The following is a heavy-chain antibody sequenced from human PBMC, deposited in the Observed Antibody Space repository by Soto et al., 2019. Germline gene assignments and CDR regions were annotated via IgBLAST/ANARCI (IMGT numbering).Heavy chain of an antibody. CDR1: GFTFNNYG. CDR3: AKGGIVATIWNYFDF. Sequence: GSLRLSCAASGFTFNNYGIHWVRQAPGKGLEWVAVISYDGSNKYYADSVKGRFAISRDNSKNTLYLQMNSLRAEDTAVYYCAKGGIVATIWNYFDFWGQGTPVTVSS. D-gene: IGHD5-12*01. CDR2: ISYDGSNK. V-gene: IGHV3-30*18. J-gene: IGHJ4*02.